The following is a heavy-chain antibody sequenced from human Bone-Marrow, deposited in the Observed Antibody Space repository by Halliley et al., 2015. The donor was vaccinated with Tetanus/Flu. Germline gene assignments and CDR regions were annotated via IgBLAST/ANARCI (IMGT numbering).Heavy chain of an antibody. CDR1: GGSISSFY. J-gene: IGHJ6*02. Sequence: GLVKPSETLSLTCTVSGGSISSFYWSWIRQPPGRGLGWIGSIYYSGRTNYNPSLKSRVTVSVDTSKNQFSLKLTSVTAADTAVYYCASGEAVTILSSVYDYAMDVWGQGTTVTVSS. D-gene: IGHD3-3*01. CDR2: IYYSGRT. CDR3: ASGEAVTILSSVYDYAMDV. V-gene: IGHV4-59*01.